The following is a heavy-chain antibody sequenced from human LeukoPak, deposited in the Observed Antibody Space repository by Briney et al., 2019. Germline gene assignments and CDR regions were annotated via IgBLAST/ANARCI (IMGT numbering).Heavy chain of an antibody. V-gene: IGHV1-8*03. CDR3: ARSLTATDPEVDY. J-gene: IGHJ4*02. D-gene: IGHD2-21*02. CDR1: GYTFTSYD. CDR2: MNPNSGNT. Sequence: ASVKVSCKASGYTFTSYDINWVRQATGQGLEWMGWMNPNSGNTGYAQKFQGRVTITRNTPISTAYMELRSLRSDDTAVYYCARSLTATDPEVDYWGQGTLVTVSS.